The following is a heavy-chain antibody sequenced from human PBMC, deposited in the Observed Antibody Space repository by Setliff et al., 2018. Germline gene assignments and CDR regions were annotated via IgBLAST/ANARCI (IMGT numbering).Heavy chain of an antibody. CDR1: GYTFSSYA. Sequence: ASVKVSCKASGYTFSSYAMNWVRQAPGQGLEWMGWISTNTGNPTYAQGFTGRFVFSLDTSVSTAYLQTSSLRAEDTAVYYCAREGVDTRSSTDYRYYMDVWGKGTTVTVSS. J-gene: IGHJ6*03. CDR2: ISTNTGNP. D-gene: IGHD5-18*01. V-gene: IGHV7-4-1*02. CDR3: AREGVDTRSSTDYRYYMDV.